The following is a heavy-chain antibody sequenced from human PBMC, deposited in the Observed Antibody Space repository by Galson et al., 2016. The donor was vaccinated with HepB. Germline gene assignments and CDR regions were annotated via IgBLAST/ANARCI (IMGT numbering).Heavy chain of an antibody. CDR3: ASGRPKYTGRDNWFDP. J-gene: IGHJ5*02. D-gene: IGHD1-26*01. CDR2: YYYSGST. Sequence: ETLSLTCTVSGGSISGTDYYWGWIRQPPGKGLEWIGSYYYSGSTYYKPSLKSRVTISVDMSKNQFSLKVNSATAADTAVYYCASGRPKYTGRDNWFDPWGQGTLVTVSS. CDR1: GGSISGTDYY. V-gene: IGHV4-39*01.